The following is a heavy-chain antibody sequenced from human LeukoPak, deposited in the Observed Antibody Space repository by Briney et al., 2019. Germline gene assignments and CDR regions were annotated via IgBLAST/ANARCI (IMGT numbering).Heavy chain of an antibody. J-gene: IGHJ6*02. CDR3: ARDPGYSSGWYVSSYYYYGMDV. V-gene: IGHV3-23*01. CDR1: GFTFNNYA. Sequence: GGSLRLSCVVSGFTFNNYAMSWVRQAPGKGLEWVSTVITGGGGTYYADSVKGRFTISRDNSKNTLYLEMNSLRAEDTAVYYCARDPGYSSGWYVSSYYYYGMDVWGQGTTVTVSS. CDR2: VITGGGGT. D-gene: IGHD6-19*01.